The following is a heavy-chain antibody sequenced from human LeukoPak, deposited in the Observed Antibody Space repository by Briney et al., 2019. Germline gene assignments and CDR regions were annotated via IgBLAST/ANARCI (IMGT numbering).Heavy chain of an antibody. CDR3: TRHGGRDYYDSTEDAFDI. CDR1: GFTFSGSA. D-gene: IGHD3-22*01. Sequence: GGSLRLSCAASGFTFSGSAMHWVRQAAGKGLEWVGRIRSKPHSYATAYAASVKGRFTISRDDSKNMAYVQMNSLKTEDTAVYYCTRHGGRDYYDSTEDAFDIWGQGTMVTVSS. J-gene: IGHJ3*02. V-gene: IGHV3-73*01. CDR2: IRSKPHSYAT.